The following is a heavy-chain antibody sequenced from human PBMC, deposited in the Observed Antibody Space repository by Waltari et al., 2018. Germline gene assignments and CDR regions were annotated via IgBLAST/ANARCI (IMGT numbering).Heavy chain of an antibody. D-gene: IGHD2-2*01. J-gene: IGHJ4*02. CDR3: ASTYCSSTSCYDTFDY. V-gene: IGHV3-7*01. CDR2: IKQDGSEK. Sequence: GKGLEWVANIKQDGSEKYYVDSVKGRFTISRDNAKNSLYLQMNSLRAEDTAVYYCASTYCSSTSCYDTFDYWGQGTLVTVSS.